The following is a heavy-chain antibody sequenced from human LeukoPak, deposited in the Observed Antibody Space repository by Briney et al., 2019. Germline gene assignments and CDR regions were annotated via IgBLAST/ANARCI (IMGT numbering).Heavy chain of an antibody. CDR3: ARADIAAAARRSNYFDY. CDR2: IYHSGST. J-gene: IGHJ4*02. Sequence: PSGTLSLTCAVSGGSISSSNWWNWVRQPPGKGLEWIGEIYHSGSTNYNPSLKSRVTISVDKSKNQFSLKLSSVTAADTAVYYCARADIAAAARRSNYFDYWGQGTLVTVSS. D-gene: IGHD6-13*01. CDR1: GGSISSSNW. V-gene: IGHV4-4*02.